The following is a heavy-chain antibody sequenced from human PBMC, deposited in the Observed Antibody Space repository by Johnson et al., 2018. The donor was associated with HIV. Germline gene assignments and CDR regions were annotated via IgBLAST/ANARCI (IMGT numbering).Heavy chain of an antibody. D-gene: IGHD2-21*01. CDR2: ISYDGSNK. J-gene: IGHJ3*02. CDR3: ARGYGVVIALLDAFDI. CDR1: GFTFSSYA. Sequence: HVQLVESGGGVVQPGRSLRLSCAASGFTFSSYAMHWVRQAPGKGLEWVAVISYDGSNKYYADSVKGRFTISRDNSKNTLYLQMNSLRAEDTAVYYCARGYGVVIALLDAFDIWGQGTMVTVSS. V-gene: IGHV3-30*04.